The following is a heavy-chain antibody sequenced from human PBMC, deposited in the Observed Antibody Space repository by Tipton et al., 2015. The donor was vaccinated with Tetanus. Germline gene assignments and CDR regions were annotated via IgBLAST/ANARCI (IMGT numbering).Heavy chain of an antibody. CDR2: IYDSGST. CDR3: SSSPGNQYLAFFDY. Sequence: TLSLTCTVSGGSVSSGNYFWTWIRQSPGTGLEWIGNIYDSGSTIYNPSLKSRVTISKDTSKNQFSLRLSSVTAADTAVYYCSSSPGNQYLAFFDYWGRGTLVTVSS. J-gene: IGHJ4*02. V-gene: IGHV4-61*01. CDR1: GGSVSSGNYF. D-gene: IGHD2/OR15-2a*01.